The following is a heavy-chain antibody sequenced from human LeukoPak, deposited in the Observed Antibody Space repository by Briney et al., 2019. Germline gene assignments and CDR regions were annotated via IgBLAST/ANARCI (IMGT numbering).Heavy chain of an antibody. J-gene: IGHJ4*02. V-gene: IGHV4-4*02. D-gene: IGHD3-22*01. Sequence: SGTLSLTCAVSGGSISSSNWWSWVRQPPGKGLEWIGEIYHSGSTNYNPSLKSRVTISVDKSKNQFSLKLSSVTAADTAVYYCARDRYYYDSSGYYSALDYWGQGTLVTVSS. CDR1: GGSISSSNW. CDR3: ARDRYYYDSSGYYSALDY. CDR2: IYHSGST.